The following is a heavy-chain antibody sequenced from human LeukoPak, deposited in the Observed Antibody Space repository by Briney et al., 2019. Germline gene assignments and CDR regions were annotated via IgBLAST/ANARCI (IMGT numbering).Heavy chain of an antibody. V-gene: IGHV1-8*01. J-gene: IGHJ5*02. CDR3: VRDGEGVAISVNYWFDP. D-gene: IGHD3-10*01. CDR2: MNPITGST. CDR1: GYILTGYD. Sequence: ASVKVSCRASGYILTGYDINWVRQAAGQGLEWVGWMNPITGSTGYARQFQGRDTMTRDTSTGTAYMELTSLRSEDTAVYYCVRDGEGVAISVNYWFDPRRQATLVTVCS.